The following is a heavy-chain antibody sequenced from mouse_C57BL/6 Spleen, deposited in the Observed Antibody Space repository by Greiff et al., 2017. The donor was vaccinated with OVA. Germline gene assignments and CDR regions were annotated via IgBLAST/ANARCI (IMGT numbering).Heavy chain of an antibody. CDR1: GYSITSGYY. J-gene: IGHJ2*01. Sequence: EVKLEESGPGLVKPSQSLSLTCSVTGYSITSGYYWTWIRQFPGNKLEWMGYISYDGSNNYNPSLKNRISITRDTSKNQFFLKLNSVTTEDTATYYCARADGNYVGYFDYWGQGTTLTVSS. CDR3: ARADGNYVGYFDY. V-gene: IGHV3-6*01. D-gene: IGHD2-1*01. CDR2: ISYDGSN.